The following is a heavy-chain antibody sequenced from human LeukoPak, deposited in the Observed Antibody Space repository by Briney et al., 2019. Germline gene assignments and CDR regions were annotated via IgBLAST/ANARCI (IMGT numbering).Heavy chain of an antibody. Sequence: GGSLRLSCAASGFTFRSYVMSWVRQAPGKGVEWVSTISGSSVTTYYADSVKGRFTIYRENSKNTLYVQMNSLRAEDTAVYYCARDFYDTSGYYYDYWGQGTLVTVSS. CDR1: GFTFRSYV. J-gene: IGHJ4*02. CDR2: ISGSSVTT. CDR3: ARDFYDTSGYYYDY. D-gene: IGHD3-22*01. V-gene: IGHV3-23*01.